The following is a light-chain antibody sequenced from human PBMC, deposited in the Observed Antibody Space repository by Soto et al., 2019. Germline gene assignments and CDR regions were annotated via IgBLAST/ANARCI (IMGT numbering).Light chain of an antibody. CDR2: ETS. J-gene: IGKJ1*01. CDR3: MQGTHWPWT. CDR1: QSLAHSDGNTY. V-gene: IGKV2-30*02. Sequence: VVMPQPPLFLPVTLGQPASISCRSSQSLAHSDGNTYLSWCQQRPGQSPRRLIYETSNRDAGVPDKFGGSGSGTDFTLKISRVEAEDVAVYYCMQGTHWPWTFGQGNKVEIK.